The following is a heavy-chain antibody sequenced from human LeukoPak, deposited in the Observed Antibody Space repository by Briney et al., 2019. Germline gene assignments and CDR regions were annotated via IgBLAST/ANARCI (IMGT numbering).Heavy chain of an antibody. CDR3: ARGRPWAQGRYYDSSGYRAKLALWLFDY. V-gene: IGHV3-21*01. Sequence: GGSLRLSCAASGFTFSSYNMNWVRQAPGKGLEWVSSISSSSSYIYYADSMRGRFTISRDNAKNSLYLQMNSLRAEDTAVYYCARGRPWAQGRYYDSSGYRAKLALWLFDYWGQGTLVTVSS. CDR2: ISSSSSYI. J-gene: IGHJ4*02. D-gene: IGHD3-22*01. CDR1: GFTFSSYN.